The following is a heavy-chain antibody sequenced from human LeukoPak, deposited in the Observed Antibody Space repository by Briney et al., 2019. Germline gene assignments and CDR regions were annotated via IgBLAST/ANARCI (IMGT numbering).Heavy chain of an antibody. D-gene: IGHD4-17*01. CDR2: ISSNGGST. Sequence: SGGSLRLSCAASGFTFSSYAMHWVRQAPGKGLEYVSAISSNGGSTYYANSVKGRFTISRDNSKNTLYLQMGSLRAEDMAVYYCARGHDYGDYFAYWGQGTLVTVSS. CDR3: ARGHDYGDYFAY. CDR1: GFTFSSYA. J-gene: IGHJ4*02. V-gene: IGHV3-64*01.